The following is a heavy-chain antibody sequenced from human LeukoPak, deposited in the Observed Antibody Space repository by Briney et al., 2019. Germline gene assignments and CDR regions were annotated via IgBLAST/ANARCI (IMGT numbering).Heavy chain of an antibody. CDR2: IWYDGSNK. Sequence: GGSLRLSCAASGFTLSRYGMHWVRQAPGKGLEWVAIIWYDGSNKYYADSVQGRFTISRDNSKNTLYLQMNSPRVADTAVYFCARDRSSGWIDYWGQGTLVTVSS. J-gene: IGHJ4*02. V-gene: IGHV3-33*01. CDR3: ARDRSSGWIDY. CDR1: GFTLSRYG. D-gene: IGHD6-19*01.